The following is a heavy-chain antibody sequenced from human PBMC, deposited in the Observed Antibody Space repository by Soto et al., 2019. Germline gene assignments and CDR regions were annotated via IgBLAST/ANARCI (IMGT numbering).Heavy chain of an antibody. CDR2: ISSSSSTI. Sequence: GGSLRLSCAASGFTFSSYSMNWVRQAPGKGLEWVSYISSSSSTIYYADSVKGRFTISRGNAKNSLYLQMNSLRAEDTAVYYIARPHSLIQLWYPWDYWGQGTLVTSPQ. CDR1: GFTFSSYS. CDR3: ARPHSLIQLWYPWDY. V-gene: IGHV3-48*01. J-gene: IGHJ4*02. D-gene: IGHD5-18*01.